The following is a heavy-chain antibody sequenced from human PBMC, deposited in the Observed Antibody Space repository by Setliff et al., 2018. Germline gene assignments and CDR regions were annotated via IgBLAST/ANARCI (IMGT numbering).Heavy chain of an antibody. V-gene: IGHV3-74*01. D-gene: IGHD3-22*01. J-gene: IGHJ5*02. CDR2: ISPDGSVI. CDR1: GFNFNSYW. Sequence: GGSLRLSCAGSGFNFNSYWMNWVRQVPGKGLVWVSRISPDGSVIDYADSVKGRFTVSRDNAKNTLYLQMNSLRAEDTAVYYCARGNFYYFDRTGRGPNWFDPWGQGTLVTVSS. CDR3: ARGNFYYFDRTGRGPNWFDP.